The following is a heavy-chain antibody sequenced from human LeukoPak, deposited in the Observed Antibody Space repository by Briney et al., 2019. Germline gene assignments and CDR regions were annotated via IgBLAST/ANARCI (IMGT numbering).Heavy chain of an antibody. CDR2: IYYSGST. V-gene: IGHV4-31*03. D-gene: IGHD3-22*01. CDR1: GGSISSGGYY. Sequence: SQTLSLTCTVSGGSISSGGYYWSWIRQHPGKALEWIGYIYYSGSTYYNPSLKSRVTISVDTSKNQFSLKLSSVTAADTAVYYCARGNYYDSSGYSSPAHLFDYWGQGTLVTVSS. CDR3: ARGNYYDSSGYSSPAHLFDY. J-gene: IGHJ4*02.